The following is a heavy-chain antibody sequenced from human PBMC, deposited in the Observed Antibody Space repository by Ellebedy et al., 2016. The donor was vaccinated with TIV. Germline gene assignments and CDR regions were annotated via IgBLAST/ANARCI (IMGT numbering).Heavy chain of an antibody. Sequence: PGGSLRLSCAASGFTLSDYYMSWIRQAPGKGLECISDISSGGTTLYYADSVKGRFTISRDNSKDTLYLQVNSLRAEDTAVDYCARDPVGVGPAFDIWGQGTMVTVSS. D-gene: IGHD4-23*01. J-gene: IGHJ3*02. CDR3: ARDPVGVGPAFDI. CDR2: ISSGGTTL. CDR1: GFTLSDYY. V-gene: IGHV3-11*01.